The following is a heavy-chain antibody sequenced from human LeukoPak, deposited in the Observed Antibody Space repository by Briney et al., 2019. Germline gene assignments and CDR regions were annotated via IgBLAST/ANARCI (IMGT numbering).Heavy chain of an antibody. CDR3: ARGSYTGLDLYFDY. CDR2: ISSNSRTI. CDR1: GFSFSTQE. J-gene: IGHJ4*02. Sequence: PGGSLTLSCATSGFSFSTQEMTWVRQAPGKGLEWISYISSNSRTIYYAYSVKGRFTIYGDNTRNSVFLLLNCLRVEDTGFYYCARGSYTGLDLYFDYWDQGTLVTVSS. D-gene: IGHD1-1*01. V-gene: IGHV3-48*03.